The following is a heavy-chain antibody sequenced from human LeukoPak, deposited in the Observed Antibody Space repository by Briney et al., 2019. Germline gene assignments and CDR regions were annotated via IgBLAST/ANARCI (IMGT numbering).Heavy chain of an antibody. CDR1: GFTFSSYA. CDR2: IKSDGSST. CDR3: ARDKGYSSDT. J-gene: IGHJ5*02. V-gene: IGHV3-74*01. Sequence: QPGGSLRLSCAASGFTFSSYAMSWVRQAPGKGLVWVSLIKSDGSSTNYADSVKGRFTISRDNAKNTLYLQMDSLRAEDTATYYCARDKGYSSDTWGQGTLVTVSS. D-gene: IGHD5-18*01.